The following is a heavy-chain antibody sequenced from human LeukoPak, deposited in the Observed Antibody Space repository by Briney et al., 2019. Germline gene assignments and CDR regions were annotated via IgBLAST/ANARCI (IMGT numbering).Heavy chain of an antibody. V-gene: IGHV3-66*02. CDR1: GFTVSSNY. Sequence: GGSLRLXCAASGFTVSSNYMSWVRQAPGKGLEWVSVIYSGGSTYYADSVKGRFTISRDNSKNTLYLQMNSLRAEDTAVYYCASTHYYDSSGRNWFDPWGQGTLVTVSS. CDR3: ASTHYYDSSGRNWFDP. J-gene: IGHJ5*02. D-gene: IGHD3-22*01. CDR2: IYSGGST.